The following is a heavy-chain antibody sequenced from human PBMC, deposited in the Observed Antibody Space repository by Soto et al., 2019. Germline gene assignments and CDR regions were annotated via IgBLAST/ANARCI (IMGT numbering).Heavy chain of an antibody. CDR2: ISGYNGNT. CDR3: ARDVFCGGAPACPDMDV. J-gene: IGHJ6*02. V-gene: IGHV1-18*04. CDR1: GYTFSGYS. D-gene: IGHD2-21*01. Sequence: ASVKVSCKASGYTFSGYSITWVRQAPGQGLEWMGRISGYNGNTNYARTLRGRLTLTTDTSTSTAYMELRSRTSDDTAVYYCARDVFCGGAPACPDMDVWGQGTTVTVSS.